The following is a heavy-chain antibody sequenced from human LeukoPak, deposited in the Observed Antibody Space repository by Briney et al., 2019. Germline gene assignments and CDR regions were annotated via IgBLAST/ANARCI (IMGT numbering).Heavy chain of an antibody. Sequence: GGSLRLSCAASGFTFRSYSMNWVRQAPGKGPEWVSSMSSSSSYIYYADSVKGRFTISRDNAKNSLYLQMNSLRAEDTAVYYCARVPGGEVDYWGQGTLVTVSS. D-gene: IGHD3-16*01. CDR1: GFTFRSYS. CDR2: MSSSSSYI. J-gene: IGHJ4*02. V-gene: IGHV3-21*01. CDR3: ARVPGGEVDY.